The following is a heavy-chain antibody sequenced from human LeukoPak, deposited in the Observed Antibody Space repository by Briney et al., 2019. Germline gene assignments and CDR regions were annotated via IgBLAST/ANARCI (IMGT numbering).Heavy chain of an antibody. J-gene: IGHJ4*02. Sequence: ASVKVSCKASGYTFTGYYMHWVRQAPGQGLEWIGWINPNSGVTNYAQKFQGRVTVTRDTSISTAYMELSRLRSDDTAVYYCARFSAAVGGQHPYWGQGTLVIVSS. D-gene: IGHD6-13*01. CDR1: GYTFTGYY. CDR3: ARFSAAVGGQHPY. V-gene: IGHV1-2*02. CDR2: INPNSGVT.